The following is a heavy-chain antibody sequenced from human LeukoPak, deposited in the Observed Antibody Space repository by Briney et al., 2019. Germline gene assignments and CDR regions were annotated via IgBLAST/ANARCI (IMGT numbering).Heavy chain of an antibody. J-gene: IGHJ4*02. CDR3: ARSLYSSSLDY. Sequence: SETLSLTCTVSGGSISSYYWSWIRQPPGKGLEWIGYIYTSGSTNYNPSLKSRVTISVDTSKNQFSLKLSSVTAADTAVYYCARSLYSSSLDYWGQGTLVTVSS. D-gene: IGHD6-6*01. V-gene: IGHV4-4*09. CDR1: GGSISSYY. CDR2: IYTSGST.